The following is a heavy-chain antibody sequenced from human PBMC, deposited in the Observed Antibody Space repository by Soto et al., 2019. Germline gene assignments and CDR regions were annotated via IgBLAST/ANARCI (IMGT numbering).Heavy chain of an antibody. CDR3: ARLPLGYYDSSGYS. CDR2: VYYSGST. Sequence: TSETLSLTCTVSGDYISGYSWSWIRQPPGKGLEWIGYVYYSGSTNYNPSLKSRVTISVDTSKNQFSLKLSSVTAADTAVYYCARLPLGYYDSSGYSWGQGTLVTVSS. D-gene: IGHD3-22*01. CDR1: GDYISGYS. V-gene: IGHV4-59*01. J-gene: IGHJ5*02.